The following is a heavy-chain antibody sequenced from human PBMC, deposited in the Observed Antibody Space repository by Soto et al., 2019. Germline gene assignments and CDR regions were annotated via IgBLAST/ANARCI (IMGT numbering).Heavy chain of an antibody. Sequence: SETLSLTCTVSGGSISSYYWSWIRQPPGKGLEWIGYIYYSGSTNYNPSLKSRVTISVDTSKNQFSLKLSSVTAADTAVYYCARGHLRPFFDPWGQGTPVLVSS. J-gene: IGHJ5*02. CDR3: ARGHLRPFFDP. D-gene: IGHD3-10*01. CDR2: IYYSGST. V-gene: IGHV4-59*01. CDR1: GGSISSYY.